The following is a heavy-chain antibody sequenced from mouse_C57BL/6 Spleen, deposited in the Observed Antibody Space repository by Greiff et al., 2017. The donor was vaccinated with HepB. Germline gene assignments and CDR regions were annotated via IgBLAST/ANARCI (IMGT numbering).Heavy chain of an antibody. CDR1: GYAFSSSW. J-gene: IGHJ2*01. V-gene: IGHV1-82*01. Sequence: VQRVESGPELVKPGASVKISCKASGYAFSSSWMNWVKQRPGKGLEWIGRIYPGDGDTNYNGKFKGKATLTADKSSSTAYMQLSSLTSEDSAVYFCAREDYYSLDYWGQGTTLTVSS. D-gene: IGHD2-12*01. CDR2: IYPGDGDT. CDR3: AREDYYSLDY.